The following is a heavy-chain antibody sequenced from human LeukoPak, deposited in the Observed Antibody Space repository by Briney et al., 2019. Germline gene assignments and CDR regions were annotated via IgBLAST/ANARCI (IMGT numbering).Heavy chain of an antibody. Sequence: PSETLSLTCTVSGGSISSGDYYWSWIRQPPGKGLEWIGYIYYSGSTYYNPSLKSRVTISVDTSKNQFSLKLSSVTAADTAVYYCARVLPGEYGDADAFDIWGQGTMVTVSS. D-gene: IGHD4-17*01. J-gene: IGHJ3*02. CDR2: IYYSGST. CDR3: ARVLPGEYGDADAFDI. CDR1: GGSISSGDYY. V-gene: IGHV4-30-4*01.